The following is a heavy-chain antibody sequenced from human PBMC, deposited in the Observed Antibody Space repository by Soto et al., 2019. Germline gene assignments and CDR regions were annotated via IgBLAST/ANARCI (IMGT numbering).Heavy chain of an antibody. D-gene: IGHD4-17*01. V-gene: IGHV4-39*07. CDR3: ARAWATVTTYWFDP. J-gene: IGHJ5*02. CDR2: INHSGST. CDR1: GGSISSISDY. Sequence: PSETLSLTWTVFGGSISSISDYWVWIRKHPGKGLEWIGEINHSGSTNYNPSLKSRVTISVDTSKNQFSLKLSSVTAADTAVYYCARAWATVTTYWFDPWGQGTLVTVSS.